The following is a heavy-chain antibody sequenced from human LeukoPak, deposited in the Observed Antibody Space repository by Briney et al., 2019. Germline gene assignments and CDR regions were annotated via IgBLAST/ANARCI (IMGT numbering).Heavy chain of an antibody. CDR2: IYYSGST. Sequence: SETLSLTCTVSGGSISSYYWSWIRQPPGKELEWIGYIYYSGSTNYNPSLKSRVTISVDTSKNQFSLKLRSVTAADTAVYYCARGSFLWFGKSFYFDYWGQGTLVTVSS. J-gene: IGHJ4*02. D-gene: IGHD3-10*01. CDR1: GGSISSYY. V-gene: IGHV4-59*01. CDR3: ARGSFLWFGKSFYFDY.